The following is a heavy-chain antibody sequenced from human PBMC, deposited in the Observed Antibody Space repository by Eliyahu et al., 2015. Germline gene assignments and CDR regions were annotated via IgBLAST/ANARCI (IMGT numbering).Heavy chain of an antibody. D-gene: IGHD7-27*01. J-gene: IGHJ4*02. V-gene: IGHV3-48*03. CDR1: GFTVSSYD. Sequence: EVQLVESGGGLVQPGESLXLSCAAXGFTVSSYDMNWVRQAPGKDLEWLSYISSGSGTLIYYADSVKGRFTITRDKAKNSLYLQMNSLRADDTAVYYCARETDGDYFDYWGQGTLVTVSS. CDR3: ARETDGDYFDY. CDR2: ISSGSGTLI.